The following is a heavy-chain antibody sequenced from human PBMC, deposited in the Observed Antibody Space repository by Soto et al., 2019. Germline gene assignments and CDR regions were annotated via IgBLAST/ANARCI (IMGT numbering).Heavy chain of an antibody. CDR3: ARVFRNGFNV. CDR1: GFTFSGYS. V-gene: IGHV3-21*05. J-gene: IGHJ6*02. D-gene: IGHD2-8*01. CDR2: ISGPSIYK. Sequence: EVQLVESGGGLVKPGGSLRLSCVASGFTFSGYSFNWVRQAPGKGLERVSYISGPSIYKPYADSVKGRCTISRDNAKSAVNLQMNRLRAEDRAVDYCARVFRNGFNVWGQGTTVSVSS.